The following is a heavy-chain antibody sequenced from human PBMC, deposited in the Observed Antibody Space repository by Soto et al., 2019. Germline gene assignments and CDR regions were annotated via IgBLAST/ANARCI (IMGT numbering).Heavy chain of an antibody. CDR3: ARESASKTGLALDL. J-gene: IGHJ5*02. CDR2: IIPMFGTA. Sequence: QVHLVQSGAEVKKPGSSVKVSCKASGDTFRNYAIDWVRQAPGQGLEWMGSIIPMFGTANYAQKFQARVTITADGATTTAFMELISVTSEDTAAYYCARESASKTGLALDLWGQGTLITVSS. CDR1: GDTFRNYA. D-gene: IGHD3-16*01. V-gene: IGHV1-69*18.